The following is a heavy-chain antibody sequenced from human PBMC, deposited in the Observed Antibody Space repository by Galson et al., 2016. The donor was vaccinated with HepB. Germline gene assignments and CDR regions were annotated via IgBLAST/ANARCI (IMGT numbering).Heavy chain of an antibody. V-gene: IGHV1-18*01. CDR1: GYTFTSYG. D-gene: IGHD6-13*01. CDR2: ISAYNGNT. J-gene: IGHJ6*02. CDR3: ARRGSSSWNHYGMDV. Sequence: SVKVSCKAAGYTFTSYGISWVRQAPGQGLEWMGWISAYNGNTNYAQKLQGRVTMTTDTSTSTAYMELRSLRSDDTAVYYCARRGSSSWNHYGMDVWGQGTTVTVSS.